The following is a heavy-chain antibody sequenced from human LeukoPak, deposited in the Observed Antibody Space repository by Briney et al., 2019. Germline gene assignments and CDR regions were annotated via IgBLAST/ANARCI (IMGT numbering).Heavy chain of an antibody. J-gene: IGHJ4*02. D-gene: IGHD3-10*01. V-gene: IGHV3-23*01. CDR3: ATGRQIREADY. CDR2: ISGDGGTT. CDR1: GFPFSSYA. Sequence: GGSLRLSCVASGFPFSSYAKNWVRHAPRKGLGCVSVISGDGGTTHYADSVKGRFTSSRDNSKNTLYLQMNSLRVEDTAVYYCATGRQIREADYWGEGTLVTVA.